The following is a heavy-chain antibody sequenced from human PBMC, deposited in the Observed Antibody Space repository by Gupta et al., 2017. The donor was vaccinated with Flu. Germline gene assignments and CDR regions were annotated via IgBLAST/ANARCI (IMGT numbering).Heavy chain of an antibody. CDR2: ISGRGGGA. CDR1: GFHFSSYA. V-gene: IGHV3-23*01. D-gene: IGHD2-2*02. CDR3: AKDKYTTSPFDY. Sequence: EVQLLESGGCLVQPGGSLRLSCAASGFHFSSYALRWVRQAPGKGLEWVSTISGRGGGAYLADSVKGRFTISRDNSKNTLYLQMNSLRAEDTAVYYCAKDKYTTSPFDYWGQGTLITVSS. J-gene: IGHJ4*02.